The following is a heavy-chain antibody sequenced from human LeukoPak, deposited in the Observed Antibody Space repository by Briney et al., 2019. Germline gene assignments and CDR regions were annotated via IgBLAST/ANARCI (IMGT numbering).Heavy chain of an antibody. V-gene: IGHV4-59*01. Sequence: SETLSLTCTVSVGSISSYYWSWIRQPPWKGLEWIGSIYYSGSTNYNPSLKSRVTISVDTSKNQFSLKLSSVTAADTAVYYCARSVGSYCSSTSCYNYYYYGMDVWGQGTTVTVSS. CDR3: ARSVGSYCSSTSCYNYYYYGMDV. CDR1: VGSISSYY. J-gene: IGHJ6*02. D-gene: IGHD2-2*02. CDR2: IYYSGST.